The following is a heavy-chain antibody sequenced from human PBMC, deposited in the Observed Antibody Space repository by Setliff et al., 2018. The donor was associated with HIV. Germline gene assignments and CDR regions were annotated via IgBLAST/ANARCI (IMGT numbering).Heavy chain of an antibody. V-gene: IGHV4-34*01. Sequence: SETLSLTCAVYGGSFSGYYWSWIRQPPGKGLEWIGEINHSGSTIQSPSLGSRVTISIDTSKNQFSLKLSSVTAADTAVYYCARVSITYWYSIPRDYYYYMDVWGEGTTVTVSS. CDR3: ARVSITYWYSIPRDYYYYMDV. J-gene: IGHJ6*03. CDR2: INHSGST. CDR1: GGSFSGYY. D-gene: IGHD2-8*02.